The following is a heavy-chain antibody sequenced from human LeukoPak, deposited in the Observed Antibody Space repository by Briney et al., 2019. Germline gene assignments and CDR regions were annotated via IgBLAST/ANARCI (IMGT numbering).Heavy chain of an antibody. D-gene: IGHD3-22*01. Sequence: GGSLRLSCAASGFTFSSYGMHWVRQAPGKGLEWVAVIWYDGSNKYYADSVKGRFTISRDNSKNTLYLQMNSLRAEDTAVYYCARDMYYSDSSGYYDFDYWGQGTLVTVSS. CDR1: GFTFSSYG. CDR3: ARDMYYSDSSGYYDFDY. V-gene: IGHV3-33*01. J-gene: IGHJ4*02. CDR2: IWYDGSNK.